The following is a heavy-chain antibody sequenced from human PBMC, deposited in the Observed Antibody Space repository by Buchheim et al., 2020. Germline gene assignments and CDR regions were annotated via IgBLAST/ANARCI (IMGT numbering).Heavy chain of an antibody. V-gene: IGHV3-11*01. CDR1: GFTFSDSY. CDR3: AKDLISGY. CDR2: ISSSGNTI. Sequence: QVHLVESGGALVKPGGSLRLSCAASGFTFSDSYMSWIRQAPGKGLEWVSYISSSGNTIYYADSVKGRFTISRGNAKNYLSLQMNSLSAEDTAVYYCAKDLISGYWGQGTL. J-gene: IGHJ4*02. D-gene: IGHD3-10*01.